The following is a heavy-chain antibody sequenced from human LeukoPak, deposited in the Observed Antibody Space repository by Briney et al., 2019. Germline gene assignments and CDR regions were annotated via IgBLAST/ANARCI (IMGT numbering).Heavy chain of an antibody. CDR2: INPNNAAT. CDR1: GYTFTAYY. D-gene: IGHD2-8*02. CDR3: ARDRAVVPGGARDYHYYYMDV. J-gene: IGHJ6*03. Sequence: ASVKVSCKTSGYTFTAYYIHWVRQAPGQGLEWLGWINPNNAATKLTQKFQGRVTMTRDTSISTAYMELTRLRSDDTAVYYCARDRAVVPGGARDYHYYYMDVWGTGTTVTVSS. V-gene: IGHV1-2*02.